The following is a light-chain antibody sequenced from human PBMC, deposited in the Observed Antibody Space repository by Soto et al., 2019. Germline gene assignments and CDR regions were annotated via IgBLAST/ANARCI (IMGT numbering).Light chain of an antibody. CDR2: KAS. CDR1: QTISSW. CDR3: QQLNTLPFT. Sequence: INITQSPSTLTGSVGDSVTIASRASQTISSWLAWYQQKPGKAPKLLIYKASTLKSGVPSRFSGSGSGTEFTLTISGLLPEDFATYHCQQLNTLPFTFGQGTRLEIK. V-gene: IGKV1-5*03. J-gene: IGKJ5*01.